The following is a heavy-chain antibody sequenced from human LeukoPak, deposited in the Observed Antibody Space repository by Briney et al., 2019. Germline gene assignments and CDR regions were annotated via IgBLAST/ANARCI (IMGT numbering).Heavy chain of an antibody. V-gene: IGHV1-2*02. D-gene: IGHD4-17*01. CDR2: INPNSGGT. CDR3: ARNLIGSSHDYGDYGRSLEGDY. Sequence: PWASVKVSCKASGYTFTGYYMHWVRQAPGQGLEWMGWINPNSGGTNYAQKFQGRVTMTRDTSISTAYMELSRLRSDDTAVYYCARNLIGSSHDYGDYGRSLEGDYWGQGTLVTVSS. J-gene: IGHJ4*02. CDR1: GYTFTGYY.